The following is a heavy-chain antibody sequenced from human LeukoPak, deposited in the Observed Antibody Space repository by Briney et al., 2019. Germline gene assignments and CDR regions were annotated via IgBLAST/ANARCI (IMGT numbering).Heavy chain of an antibody. CDR2: ISGSGGST. CDR3: AKSAKDIVVVPAAPRVRDYYYYMDV. V-gene: IGHV3-23*01. J-gene: IGHJ6*03. CDR1: GFTFSSYA. Sequence: GGSLRLSCAASGFTFSSYAMSWVRQAPGKGLEWVSAISGSGGSTYYADSVKGRFTISRDNSKNTLYLQMNSLRAEDTAVYYCAKSAKDIVVVPAAPRVRDYYYYMDVWGKGTTVTVSS. D-gene: IGHD2-2*01.